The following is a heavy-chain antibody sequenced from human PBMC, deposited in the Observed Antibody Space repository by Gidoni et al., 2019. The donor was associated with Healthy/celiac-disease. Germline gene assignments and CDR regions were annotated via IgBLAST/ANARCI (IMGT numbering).Heavy chain of an antibody. V-gene: IGHV4-39*01. CDR2: MYYSGST. CDR3: ARRYYYDSSFAPEDQYYFDY. CDR1: GGSIRSSSYY. Sequence: QLQLQESCPGLVKPSETLSLTCTVSGGSIRSSSYYWGWIRQPPGKGLEWIGSMYYSGSTYYNPPLKSRVTISVDTSKNQFSLKLSSVTAADTAVYYCARRYYYDSSFAPEDQYYFDYWGQGTLVTVSS. D-gene: IGHD3-22*01. J-gene: IGHJ4*02.